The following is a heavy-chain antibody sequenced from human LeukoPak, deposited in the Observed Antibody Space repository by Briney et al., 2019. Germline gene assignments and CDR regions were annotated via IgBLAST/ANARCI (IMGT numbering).Heavy chain of an antibody. CDR1: GFTFSAYG. V-gene: IGHV3-7*03. CDR2: IKQDGSEK. J-gene: IGHJ4*02. Sequence: PGGSLRLSCAASGFTFSAYGMSWVRQAPGKGLEWVANIKQDGSEKYYVDSVKGRFTISRDNAKNSLYLQMNSLRAEDTAVYYCAKIQTKGDLDYFDYWGQGTLVTVSS. CDR3: AKIQTKGDLDYFDY. D-gene: IGHD2-21*02.